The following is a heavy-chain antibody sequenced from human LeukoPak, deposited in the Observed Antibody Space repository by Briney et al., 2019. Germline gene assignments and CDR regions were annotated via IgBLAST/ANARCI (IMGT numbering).Heavy chain of an antibody. J-gene: IGHJ4*02. D-gene: IGHD7-27*01. CDR1: GYTFTSYG. CDR3: ARDWGSIKVIADY. CDR2: ISSKSDKT. Sequence: SVQVSCKATGYTFTSYGISWVRQAPGQGLEWMGWISSKSDKTNYAQKLQGRVTITTDTSTSTAYMELRSLRSDDTALYFCARDWGSIKVIADYWGQGTLVTVSS. V-gene: IGHV1-18*01.